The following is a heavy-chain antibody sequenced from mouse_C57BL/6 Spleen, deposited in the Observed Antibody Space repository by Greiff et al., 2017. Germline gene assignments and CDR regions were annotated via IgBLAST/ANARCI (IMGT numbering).Heavy chain of an antibody. J-gene: IGHJ3*01. CDR2: INPNNGGT. D-gene: IGHD1-1*01. Sequence: VQLKQSGPELVKPGASVKIPCKASGYTFTDYNMDWVKQSHGKSLAWIGDINPNNGGTIYNQKLTGQATLTVVKSSSTAYLELRSLTSADPAVYYCARAGDGSSSWCACWGQGTLVTVAA. CDR1: GYTFTDYN. V-gene: IGHV1-18*01. CDR3: ARAGDGSSSWCAC.